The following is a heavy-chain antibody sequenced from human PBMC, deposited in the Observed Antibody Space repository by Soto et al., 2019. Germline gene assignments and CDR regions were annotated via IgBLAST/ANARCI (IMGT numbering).Heavy chain of an antibody. CDR2: IYSGGSA. CDR3: ARGYCSSSSCGGAIDY. Sequence: EAQLVESGGGLIQPGGSLRLSCAASGFTVSSNYMSWVRQAPGKGLEWVSVIYSGGSAYYADSVKGRFTISRDNSKNTVYLQMNSLRAEDTAVYYCARGYCSSSSCGGAIDYWGQGTLVTVSS. V-gene: IGHV3-53*01. J-gene: IGHJ4*02. CDR1: GFTVSSNY. D-gene: IGHD2-2*01.